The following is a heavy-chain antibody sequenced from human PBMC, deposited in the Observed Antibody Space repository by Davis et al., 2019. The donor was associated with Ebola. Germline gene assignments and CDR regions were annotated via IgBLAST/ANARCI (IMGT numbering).Heavy chain of an antibody. J-gene: IGHJ4*02. CDR3: ARERTSKGGFDF. CDR2: IGPAADT. Sequence: PGGSLRLSCAASGFTFSNYAMHWVRQVTGKHLEWVSAIGPAADTYYPGSVKGRFTISRENAKNSLYLQMNSLRVEDTAVYYCARERTSKGGFDFWGRGTLVTVSS. V-gene: IGHV3-13*01. CDR1: GFTFSNYA. D-gene: IGHD1/OR15-1a*01.